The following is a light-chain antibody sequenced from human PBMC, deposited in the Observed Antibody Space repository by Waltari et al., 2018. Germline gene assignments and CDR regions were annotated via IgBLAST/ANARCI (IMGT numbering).Light chain of an antibody. CDR3: CSYAGSYTWV. CDR1: TNDLGSYNS. Sequence: SALTQPRSVSGSPGQSVTLSCTGTTNDLGSYNSVSWYQQHPGKAPKLIILDVTKRPSGVPDRLSGSKSGNTASLTISGLRAEDEAEYYCCSYAGSYTWVFGGGTKLTVV. J-gene: IGLJ3*02. CDR2: DVT. V-gene: IGLV2-11*01.